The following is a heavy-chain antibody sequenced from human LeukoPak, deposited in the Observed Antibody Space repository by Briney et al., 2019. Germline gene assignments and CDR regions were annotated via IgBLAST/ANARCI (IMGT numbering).Heavy chain of an antibody. CDR3: AKVMSAGAPAYMDV. J-gene: IGHJ6*03. Sequence: GGSLRLSCAASGFTFSSYAMNWVRQAPGKGLEWVSAINSNGGSTYYADSVKGRFTISRDNSKNTLYLQMNSLRAEDTAVYYCAKVMSAGAPAYMDVWGKGTTVTVSS. CDR2: INSNGGST. V-gene: IGHV3-23*01. D-gene: IGHD3-16*01. CDR1: GFTFSSYA.